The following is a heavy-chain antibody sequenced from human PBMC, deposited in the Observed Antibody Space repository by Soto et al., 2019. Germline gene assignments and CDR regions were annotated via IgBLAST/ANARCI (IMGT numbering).Heavy chain of an antibody. CDR3: ARDHSITMVRGVMVPDWFDP. D-gene: IGHD3-10*01. CDR2: IYTSGST. V-gene: IGHV4-4*07. CDR1: GGSISSYY. J-gene: IGHJ5*02. Sequence: SETLSLTCTVSGGSISSYYWSRIRQPAGKGLEWIGRIYTSGSTNYNPSLKSRVTMSVDTSKNQFSLKLSSVTAADTAVYYCARDHSITMVRGVMVPDWFDPWGQGTQVTVSS.